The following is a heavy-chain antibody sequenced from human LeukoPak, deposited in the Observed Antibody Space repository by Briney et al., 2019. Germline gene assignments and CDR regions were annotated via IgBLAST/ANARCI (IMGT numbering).Heavy chain of an antibody. Sequence: PSETLSPTCTVSGGSISSYYWSWIRQPPGKGLEWIGYIYYSGSTNYNPSLKSRVTISVDTSKNQFSLKLSSVTAADTAVYYCARDSGAYRSFDYWGQGTLVTVSS. CDR1: GGSISSYY. D-gene: IGHD3-16*01. CDR3: ARDSGAYRSFDY. V-gene: IGHV4-59*01. CDR2: IYYSGST. J-gene: IGHJ4*02.